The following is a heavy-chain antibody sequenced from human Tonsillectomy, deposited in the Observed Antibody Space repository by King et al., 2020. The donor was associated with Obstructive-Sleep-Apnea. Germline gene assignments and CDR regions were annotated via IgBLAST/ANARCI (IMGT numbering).Heavy chain of an antibody. CDR3: ARDPLSSSGGSCFDY. J-gene: IGHJ4*02. Sequence: VQLVESGGGVVQPGRSLRLSCAASTFTFSNYAMHWVRQAPGKGLEWVAVISDDGSNKNYADSVKGRFTISRDNSKNTLYLQMNSLRAEDTAVFYCARDPLSSSGGSCFDYWGQGTLVTVSS. CDR1: TFTFSNYA. D-gene: IGHD2-15*01. V-gene: IGHV3-30*04. CDR2: ISDDGSNK.